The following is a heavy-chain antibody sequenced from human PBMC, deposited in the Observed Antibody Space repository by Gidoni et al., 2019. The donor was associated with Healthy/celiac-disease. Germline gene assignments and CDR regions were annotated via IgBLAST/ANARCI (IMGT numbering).Heavy chain of an antibody. CDR1: GGTFSSYA. D-gene: IGHD3-3*01. CDR3: ARGEFWSGYYYYYYGMDV. Sequence: QVQLVQSGAEVKKPGSSVKVSCKASGGTFSSYAISWVRQAPGQGLEWMGGIIPIFGTANYAQKFQGRVTITADESMSTAYMELSSLRSEDTAVYYCARGEFWSGYYYYYYGMDVWGQGTTVTVSS. V-gene: IGHV1-69*01. CDR2: IIPIFGTA. J-gene: IGHJ6*02.